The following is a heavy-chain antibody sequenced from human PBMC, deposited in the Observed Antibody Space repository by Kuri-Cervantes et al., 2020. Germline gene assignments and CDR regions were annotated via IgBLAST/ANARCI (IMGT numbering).Heavy chain of an antibody. V-gene: IGHV3-21*01. CDR2: ITSNGRYI. D-gene: IGHD1-26*01. J-gene: IGHJ3*01. CDR3: ARDGKHTNSFDV. CDR1: GFAFSVYT. Sequence: GGSLRLSCVASGFAFSVYTMNWVRRTPGKGLEWVSPITSNGRYIFYADSMKGRFTISRDNAKNSLYLQMSSLRAEDTAIYYCARDGKHTNSFDVWGQGTMVTVSS.